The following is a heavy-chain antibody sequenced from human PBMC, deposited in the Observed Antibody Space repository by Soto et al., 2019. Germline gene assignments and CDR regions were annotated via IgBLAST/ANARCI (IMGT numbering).Heavy chain of an antibody. J-gene: IGHJ4*02. CDR3: ARDEGGNY. Sequence: ESGGGVVQPGRSLRLSCAASGFTFSSYAMHWVRQAPGKGLEWVAVISYDGSNKYYADSVKGRFTISRDNSKNTLYLQMNSLRAEDTAVYYCARDEGGNYWGQGTLVTVSS. CDR1: GFTFSSYA. V-gene: IGHV3-30-3*01. CDR2: ISYDGSNK.